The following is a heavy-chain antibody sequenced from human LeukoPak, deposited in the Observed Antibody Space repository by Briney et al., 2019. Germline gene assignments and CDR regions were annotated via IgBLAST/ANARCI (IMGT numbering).Heavy chain of an antibody. CDR1: GFPFSSYS. Sequence: GSLRLSCAASGFPFSSYSMNWVRQAPGKGLEWVSTLSSSRSYIYYGDSVKGRFTISRDKAKNSLYLQMNSLRAEDTAGYYCARMEGYCSGGSCYYFDYWGQGTLVTVSS. V-gene: IGHV3-21*01. CDR2: LSSSRSYI. D-gene: IGHD2-15*01. CDR3: ARMEGYCSGGSCYYFDY. J-gene: IGHJ4*02.